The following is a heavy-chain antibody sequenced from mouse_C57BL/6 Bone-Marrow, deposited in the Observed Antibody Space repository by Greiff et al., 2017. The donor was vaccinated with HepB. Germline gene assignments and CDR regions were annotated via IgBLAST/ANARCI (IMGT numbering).Heavy chain of an antibody. CDR2: ISSGGDYI. J-gene: IGHJ1*03. CDR3: TRESGGPWYSDV. V-gene: IGHV5-9-1*02. Sequence: EVQGVESGEGLVKPGGSLKLSCAASGFTFSSYAMSWVRQTPEKRLEWVAYISSGGDYIYYADTVKGRFTISRDNARNTLYLQMSSLKSEDTAMYYCTRESGGPWYSDVWGTGTTVTVSS. CDR1: GFTFSSYA. D-gene: IGHD1-1*02.